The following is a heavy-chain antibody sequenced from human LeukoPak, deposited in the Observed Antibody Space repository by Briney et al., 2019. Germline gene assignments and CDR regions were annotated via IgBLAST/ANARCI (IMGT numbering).Heavy chain of an antibody. V-gene: IGHV3-7*03. CDR3: ARALDS. J-gene: IGHJ4*02. Sequence: GGSLRLSCAASGFTFSNYWMHWVRQAPGKGLEWVANIKQDGSEKNYVDSVRGRFTISRDNAKNSLYLQMNSLRVEDTAVYYCARALDSWGQGTLVTVSS. CDR1: GFTFSNYW. CDR2: IKQDGSEK.